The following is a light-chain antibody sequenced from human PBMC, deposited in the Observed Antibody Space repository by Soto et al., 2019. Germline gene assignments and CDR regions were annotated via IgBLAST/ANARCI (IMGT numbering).Light chain of an antibody. CDR2: DVS. CDR1: SSDVRGYNY. CDR3: SSYTSSSPYV. Sequence: QSALTQPASVSGSPGQSITISGTGTSSDVRGYNYVSWYQQHPGKAPKLMIYDVSNRPSGVSNRFSGSKSGNTASLTISGLQAEDEADYYCSSYTSSSPYVFGTGTKQTVL. V-gene: IGLV2-14*01. J-gene: IGLJ1*01.